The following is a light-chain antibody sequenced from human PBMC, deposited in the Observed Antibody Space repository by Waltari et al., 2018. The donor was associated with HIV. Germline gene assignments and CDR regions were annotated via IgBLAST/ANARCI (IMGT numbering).Light chain of an antibody. CDR1: QDISKY. J-gene: IGKJ3*01. V-gene: IGKV1-33*01. Sequence: DIQMTQSPSSLSASVGDRVTITCQASQDISKYLSWHQQKPGKAPRLLISDASNLQTGVPSRFMGSGSGTDFTFTISSLQPEDIATYFCQQYDSLPFTFGPGTKVDIK. CDR3: QQYDSLPFT. CDR2: DAS.